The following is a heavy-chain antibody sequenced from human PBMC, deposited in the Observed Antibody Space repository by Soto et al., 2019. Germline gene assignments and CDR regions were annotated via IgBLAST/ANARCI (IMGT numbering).Heavy chain of an antibody. J-gene: IGHJ3*02. D-gene: IGHD2-15*01. Sequence: GGSLRLSCAASGFTFSTYWMHWVRQAPGKGLVWVSGIKCDGSSTSYADSVKGRFTISRDNSKNTLYLQMNSLRAEDTAVYYCARDFDIVVVVAAPDAFDIWGQGTMVTVSS. V-gene: IGHV3-74*01. CDR2: IKCDGSST. CDR1: GFTFSTYW. CDR3: ARDFDIVVVVAAPDAFDI.